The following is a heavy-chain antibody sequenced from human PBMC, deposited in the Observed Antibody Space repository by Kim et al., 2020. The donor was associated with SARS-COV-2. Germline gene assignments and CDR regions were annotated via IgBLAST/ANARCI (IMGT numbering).Heavy chain of an antibody. CDR1: GFTVSSNY. V-gene: IGHV3-66*01. D-gene: IGHD3-3*01. CDR2: IYSGGST. CDR3: AREYTIFGVVYGMDV. J-gene: IGHJ6*02. Sequence: GGSLRLSCAASGFTVSSNYMSWVRQAPGKELEWVSVIYSGGSTYYADSVKGRFTISRDNSKNTLYLQMNSLRAEDTAVYYCAREYTIFGVVYGMDVWGQGTTVTVSS.